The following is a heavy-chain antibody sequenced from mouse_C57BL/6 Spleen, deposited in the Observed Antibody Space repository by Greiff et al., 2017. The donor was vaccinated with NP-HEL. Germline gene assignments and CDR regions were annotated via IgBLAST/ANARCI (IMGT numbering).Heavy chain of an antibody. CDR2: INYDGSST. CDR3: ARDGEDHCFDV. V-gene: IGHV5-16*01. J-gene: IGHJ1*03. CDR1: GFTFSDYY. Sequence: EVKLMESEGGLVQPGSSMKLSCTASGFTFSDYYMAWVRQVPEKGLEWVANINYDGSSTYYLDSLKSRFNISRDNAKNILYLQMSSLKSEDTATYYCARDGEDHCFDVWGTGTTVTVSS.